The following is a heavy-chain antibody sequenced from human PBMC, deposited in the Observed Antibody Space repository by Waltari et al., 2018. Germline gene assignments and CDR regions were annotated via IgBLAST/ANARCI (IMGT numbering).Heavy chain of an antibody. CDR2: VNPGNGNT. D-gene: IGHD3-22*01. CDR3: ARAWRLDFDY. CDR1: GDNFPLSG. V-gene: IGHV1-3*01. Sequence: QVQLVQSGAEVKKPGASVKVSCKASGDNFPLSGIHWVRQAPGQSLEWMGWVNPGNGNTKYSQKFQDRVTITRDTSASTAYMELSSLRSEDTAVYYCARAWRLDFDYWGQGTLVSVSS. J-gene: IGHJ4*02.